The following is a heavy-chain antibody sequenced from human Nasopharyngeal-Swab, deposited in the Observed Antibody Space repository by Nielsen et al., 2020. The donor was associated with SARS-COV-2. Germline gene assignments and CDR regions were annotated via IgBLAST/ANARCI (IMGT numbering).Heavy chain of an antibody. Sequence: GESLKISCAASGFTFSSYSMNWVRQAPGKGLEWVSYISSSSSTIYYADSVKGRFTISRDNAKNSLYLQMSSLRAEDTAVYYCARPGIAVAGAAEYFQHWGQGTLVTVSS. J-gene: IGHJ1*01. CDR2: ISSSSSTI. V-gene: IGHV3-48*01. D-gene: IGHD6-19*01. CDR1: GFTFSSYS. CDR3: ARPGIAVAGAAEYFQH.